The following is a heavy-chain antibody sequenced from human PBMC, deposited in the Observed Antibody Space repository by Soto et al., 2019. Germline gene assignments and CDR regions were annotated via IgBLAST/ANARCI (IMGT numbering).Heavy chain of an antibody. V-gene: IGHV1-69*01. D-gene: IGHD1-26*01. CDR3: ARDGGRHSGGIDY. CDR1: GGTFSSYS. Sequence: QVQLVPSGAEVNKPGSSVKVSCKASGGTFSSYSINWVRQAPGQGLEWMGEIIPIFGTANSAQKFQGRVTITADESTSTAYMELSSLRSEDTAVYYCARDGGRHSGGIDYWGPGTLVTVSS. CDR2: IIPIFGTA. J-gene: IGHJ4*01.